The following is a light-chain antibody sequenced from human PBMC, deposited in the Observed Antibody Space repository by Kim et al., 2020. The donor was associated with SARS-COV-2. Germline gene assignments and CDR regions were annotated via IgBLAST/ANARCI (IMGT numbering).Light chain of an antibody. Sequence: PGETATFACRASESVDSSKLAWYQQKPGQAPRLLIFGASSRATGIPDRFSGSESGTDFTLTISRLEPEEFAVYYCQQLGGSPPITFGQGTRLEIK. CDR2: GAS. CDR3: QQLGGSPPIT. J-gene: IGKJ5*01. V-gene: IGKV3-20*01. CDR1: ESVDSSK.